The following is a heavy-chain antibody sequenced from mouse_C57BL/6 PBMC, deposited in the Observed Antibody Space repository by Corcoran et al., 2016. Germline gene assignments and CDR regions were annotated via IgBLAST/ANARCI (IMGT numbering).Heavy chain of an antibody. Sequence: QIQLVQSGPELKKPGETVKISCKASGYTFTTYGMSWVKQAPGKGLTWMGWINTYSGVPTYADDFKGRFAFSLEPSASTAYLQINNLNNEDTATYFCARYYDGYHCYFDVWGTGTTVTVSS. CDR1: GYTFTTYG. CDR2: INTYSGVP. J-gene: IGHJ1*03. V-gene: IGHV9-3*01. CDR3: ARYYDGYHCYFDV. D-gene: IGHD2-3*01.